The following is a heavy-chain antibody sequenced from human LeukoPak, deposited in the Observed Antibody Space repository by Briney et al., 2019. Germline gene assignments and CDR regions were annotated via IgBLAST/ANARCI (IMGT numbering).Heavy chain of an antibody. V-gene: IGHV3-23*01. CDR2: ISGSGGST. D-gene: IGHD3-10*01. CDR1: GFTFSSYA. J-gene: IGHJ3*02. Sequence: SGGSLRLSCAASGFTFSSYAMSWVRQAPGKGLEWVSAISGSGGSTYYADSVKGRFTISRDDSKNTLYVQMNSLTAEDTAVYYCAKDLAQGLLWFAELTDAFDMWGPGTMVTVSS. CDR3: AKDLAQGLLWFAELTDAFDM.